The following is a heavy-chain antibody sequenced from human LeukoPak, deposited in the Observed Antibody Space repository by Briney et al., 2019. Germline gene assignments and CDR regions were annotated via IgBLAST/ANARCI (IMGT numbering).Heavy chain of an antibody. CDR2: ISPSGNIT. CDR3: AKDDAWLRFGE. J-gene: IGHJ4*02. V-gene: IGHV3-23*01. Sequence: GGTLRLSCAASGFTFSNHGMDWVRQAPGKGLEWVSGISPSGNITYYADSVKGRFTISRDNSKNTLYLEVISLAAEDTAVYYCAKDDAWLRFGEWSQGTLVTVSS. D-gene: IGHD5-12*01. CDR1: GFTFSNHG.